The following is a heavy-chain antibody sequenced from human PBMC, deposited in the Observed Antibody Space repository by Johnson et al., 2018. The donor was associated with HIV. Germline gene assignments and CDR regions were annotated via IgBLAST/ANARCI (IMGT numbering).Heavy chain of an antibody. CDR3: ARVPSSGWYVAFDM. V-gene: IGHV3-11*04. CDR1: GFIFSDNY. J-gene: IGHJ3*02. Sequence: QVQLVESGGGLVKPGGSLRLSCAASGFIFSDNYMSWIRQAPGKGLEWVSYISSSGSTRYYADSVKGRFTISRDNAKNSLYLQMNNLRAEDTAVYYCARVPSSGWYVAFDMWGQGTMVTVAS. CDR2: ISSSGSTR. D-gene: IGHD6-19*01.